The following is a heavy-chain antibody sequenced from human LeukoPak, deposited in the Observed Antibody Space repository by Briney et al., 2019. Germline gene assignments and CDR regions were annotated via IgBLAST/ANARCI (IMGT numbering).Heavy chain of an antibody. CDR1: GFTFSSYG. D-gene: IGHD3-10*01. CDR3: ARDQDGSGSYYRSGHHY. J-gene: IGHJ4*02. CDR2: IWSDGSNK. Sequence: GGSLRLSCAASGFTFSSYGMHWVRQTPGKGLEWVAIIWSDGSNKYYADSVKGRFTISRDKSKNTIYLQMNSLRAEDTAVYYCARDQDGSGSYYRSGHHYWGQGTLVTVSS. V-gene: IGHV3-33*01.